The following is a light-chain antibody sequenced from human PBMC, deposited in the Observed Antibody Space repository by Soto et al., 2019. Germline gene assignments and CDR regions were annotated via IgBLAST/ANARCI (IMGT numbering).Light chain of an antibody. CDR1: QSVSSY. CDR3: QQYDSWPVT. CDR2: DAS. Sequence: EIVMTQSPATLSVSPGERATLSCRASQSVSSYLAWYQQKPGQAPRLLIYDASNRATGIPARFSGSGSGTEFTLTINSLQSEDFAIYYCQQYDSWPVTFGGGTKVDI. V-gene: IGKV3D-15*01. J-gene: IGKJ4*01.